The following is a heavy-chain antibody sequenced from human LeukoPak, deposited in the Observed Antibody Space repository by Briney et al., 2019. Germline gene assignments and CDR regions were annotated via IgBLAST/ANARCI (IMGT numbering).Heavy chain of an antibody. CDR1: GGTFSSYA. V-gene: IGHV1-69*05. J-gene: IGHJ4*02. Sequence: GSSVKVSCKASGGTFSSYAISWVRQAPGQGLEWMGRIIPIFGTANYAQKFQGRVTITTDESTSTAYMELSSLRSEDTAVYYCATTQEWIRVYYFDYWGQGTLVTVSS. CDR2: IIPIFGTA. CDR3: ATTQEWIRVYYFDY. D-gene: IGHD5-18*01.